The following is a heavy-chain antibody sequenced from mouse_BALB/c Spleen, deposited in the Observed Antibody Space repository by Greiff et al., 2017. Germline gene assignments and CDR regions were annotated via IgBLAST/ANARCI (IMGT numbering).Heavy chain of an antibody. Sequence: EVKVVESGGGLVQPGGSLKLSCAASGFTFSSYTMSWVRQTPEKRLEWVAYISNGGGSTYYPDTVKGRFTISRDNAKNTLYLQMSSLKSEDTAMYYCARPYGNFYAMDYWGQGTSVTVSS. CDR1: GFTFSSYT. V-gene: IGHV5-12-2*01. D-gene: IGHD2-1*01. CDR2: ISNGGGST. CDR3: ARPYGNFYAMDY. J-gene: IGHJ4*01.